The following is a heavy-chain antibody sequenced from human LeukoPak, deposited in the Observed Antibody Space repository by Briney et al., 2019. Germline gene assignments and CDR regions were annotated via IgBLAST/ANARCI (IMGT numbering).Heavy chain of an antibody. CDR1: GYTFTGYY. CDR2: ISPTSGDT. D-gene: IGHD6-6*01. V-gene: IGHV1-8*02. CDR3: ARVEYSSSSGDY. J-gene: IGHJ4*02. Sequence: GASVKVSCKASGYTFTGYYMHWVRQAPGQGLEWMGWISPTSGDTRYAQKFQGRVTMTRNTSISTAYMELSSLRSEDTAVYYCARVEYSSSSGDYWGQGTLVTVSS.